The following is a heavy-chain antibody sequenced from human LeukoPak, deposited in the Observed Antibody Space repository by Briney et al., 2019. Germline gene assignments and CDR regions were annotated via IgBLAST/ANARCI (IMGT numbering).Heavy chain of an antibody. J-gene: IGHJ4*02. CDR3: AREAVGAIYFDY. CDR1: GFTFSSYA. Sequence: QPGGSLRLSCAASGFTFSSYAMHWVCQAPGKGLEWVAIISYDGSLKYYADSVKGRFTISRDNAKNTLYLQMSSLRTEDTAVYYCAREAVGAIYFDYWGQGTLVTVSS. V-gene: IGHV3-30-3*01. D-gene: IGHD1-26*01. CDR2: ISYDGSLK.